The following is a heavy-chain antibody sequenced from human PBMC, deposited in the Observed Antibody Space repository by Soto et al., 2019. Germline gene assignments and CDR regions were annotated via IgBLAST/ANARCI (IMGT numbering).Heavy chain of an antibody. CDR3: ARILPDYGGTGRGFDY. J-gene: IGHJ4*02. CDR2: IFSNDEK. Sequence: GSGPTLVNPTETLTLTCTVSGFSLSNARMGVSWIRQPPGKALEWLAHIFSNDEKSYSTSLKSRLTISKDTSKSQVVLTMTNMDPVDTDTYYCARILPDYGGTGRGFDYWGQGTLVTVSS. D-gene: IGHD4-17*01. CDR1: GFSLSNARMG. V-gene: IGHV2-26*01.